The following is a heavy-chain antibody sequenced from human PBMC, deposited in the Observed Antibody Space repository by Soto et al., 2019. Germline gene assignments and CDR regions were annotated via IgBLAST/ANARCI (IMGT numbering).Heavy chain of an antibody. CDR1: GGAFRGYY. J-gene: IGHJ6*02. Sequence: QVQLQQWGAGLLKPSETLSLTCAVYGGAFRGYYWSWIRQPPGKGLEWIGEINHSGSTNYNPSLKSRVTIAVDTSKNQFSLKLSSVTAADTAVYYCARVEWILGGMDVWGQGTTVTVSS. CDR2: INHSGST. CDR3: ARVEWILGGMDV. V-gene: IGHV4-34*01. D-gene: IGHD3-3*01.